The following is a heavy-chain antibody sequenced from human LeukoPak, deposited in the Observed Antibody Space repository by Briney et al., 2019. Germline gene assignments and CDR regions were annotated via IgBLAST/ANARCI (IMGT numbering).Heavy chain of an antibody. CDR3: TRHAYSSGAPS. V-gene: IGHV3-73*01. D-gene: IGHD6-19*01. Sequence: PGGSLRLSCALSGFTFSGSAMHWVRQASGKGLEWVGSIRSKANSYATAYAASVKGRFTISRDDSKNTAYLQMNSLKTEDTAVYYCTRHAYSSGAPSGGQGTLVTVSS. CDR1: GFTFSGSA. CDR2: IRSKANSYAT. J-gene: IGHJ4*02.